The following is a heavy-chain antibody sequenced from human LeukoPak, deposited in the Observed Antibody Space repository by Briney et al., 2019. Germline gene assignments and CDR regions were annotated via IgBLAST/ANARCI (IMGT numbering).Heavy chain of an antibody. CDR1: GFTFDDYA. D-gene: IGHD3-10*01. CDR3: AKGLYGSGDPSGVWHFDY. J-gene: IGHJ4*02. CDR2: ISWNSGSI. Sequence: GGSLRLSCAASGFTFDDYAMHWVRQAPGKGLEWVSGISWNSGSIGYADSVKGRFTISRDNAKNSLYLQMNSLRAEDTALYYCAKGLYGSGDPSGVWHFDYWGQGTLVTVSS. V-gene: IGHV3-9*01.